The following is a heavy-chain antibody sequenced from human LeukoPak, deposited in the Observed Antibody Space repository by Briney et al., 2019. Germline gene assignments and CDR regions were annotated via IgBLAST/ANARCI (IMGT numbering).Heavy chain of an antibody. CDR2: TKQDGSDK. V-gene: IGHV3-7*01. J-gene: IGHJ4*02. CDR3: ARGAARGSGRIY. Sequence: GGSLRLSCAASGVTFSNYWMTWVRQGPGKELEWVASTKQDGSDKYYVDSVKGRFTISRDNAKKSLYLQMNSLRAEDTAVYYCARGAARGSGRIYWGQGTLVTVSS. D-gene: IGHD3-10*01. CDR1: GVTFSNYW.